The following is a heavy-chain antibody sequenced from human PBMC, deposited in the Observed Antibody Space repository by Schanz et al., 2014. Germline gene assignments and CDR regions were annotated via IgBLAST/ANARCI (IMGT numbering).Heavy chain of an antibody. CDR3: ARDGAELYYFDD. CDR1: GFTFSIYG. CDR2: INGNGGIT. D-gene: IGHD1-1*01. Sequence: VQLVESGGGVVQPGGSLRLSCAASGFTFSIYGMSWVRQAPGKGLEWVSAINGNGGITYYADPVKGRFTISRDNSKNTLYLQMNGLRAEDTAVFYCARDGAELYYFDDWGQGTLVTVSS. V-gene: IGHV3-23*04. J-gene: IGHJ4*02.